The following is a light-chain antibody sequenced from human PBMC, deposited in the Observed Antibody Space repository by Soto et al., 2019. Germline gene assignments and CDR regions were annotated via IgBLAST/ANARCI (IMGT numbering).Light chain of an antibody. CDR2: EVS. Sequence: QSVLTQPASVSGSPGPSITISCTGTSSDVGGYNYASWYQQHPGKAPKLMIYEVSNRPSGVSNRFSGSKSGNTASLTISGLQAEDEDDYYCSSYTTSSPYVSGTGTNVNDL. J-gene: IGLJ1*01. V-gene: IGLV2-14*01. CDR1: SSDVGGYNY. CDR3: SSYTTSSPYV.